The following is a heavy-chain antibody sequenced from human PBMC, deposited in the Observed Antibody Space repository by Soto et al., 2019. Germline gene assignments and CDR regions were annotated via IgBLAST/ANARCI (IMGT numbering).Heavy chain of an antibody. J-gene: IGHJ3*02. D-gene: IGHD3-9*01. CDR2: IYPGDSDT. CDR3: ASSVLRYFDWSRHAFDI. CDR1: GYSFTSYW. V-gene: IGHV5-51*01. Sequence: GESLKISCKGSGYSFTSYWIGWVRQMPGKGLEWMGIIYPGDSDTRYSPSFQGQVTISADKSISTAYLQWSSLKASETAMYYCASSVLRYFDWSRHAFDIWGQGTMVTVSS.